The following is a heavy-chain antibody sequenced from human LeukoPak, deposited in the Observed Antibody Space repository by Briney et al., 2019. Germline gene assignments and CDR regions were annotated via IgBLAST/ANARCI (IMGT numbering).Heavy chain of an antibody. CDR3: ASPFEVFSIEGPDFDY. D-gene: IGHD1-14*01. CDR2: ISYDGSNK. J-gene: IGHJ4*02. V-gene: IGHV3-30*04. CDR1: GFTLSSYA. Sequence: PGGSLRLSCAASGFTLSSYAMHWVRQAPGKGLEWVAVISYDGSNKYYADSVKGRFTISRDNSKNTLYLQMNSLRAEDTAVYYCASPFEVFSIEGPDFDYWGQGTLVTVSS.